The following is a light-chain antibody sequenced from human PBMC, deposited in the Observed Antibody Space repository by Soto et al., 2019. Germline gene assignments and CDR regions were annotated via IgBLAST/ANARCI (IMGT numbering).Light chain of an antibody. J-gene: IGKJ2*01. CDR1: QGVSSY. V-gene: IGKV1-9*01. Sequence: TPLTQSPSSLSASVGDRVTITCRASQGVSSYLAWYQQKPGKAPKLLIYSSSTLQSGVPSRFSGSRSGTDFSLTISGLQPDDSATYYCQQLNRFPHTFGQGTKLEIQ. CDR2: SSS. CDR3: QQLNRFPHT.